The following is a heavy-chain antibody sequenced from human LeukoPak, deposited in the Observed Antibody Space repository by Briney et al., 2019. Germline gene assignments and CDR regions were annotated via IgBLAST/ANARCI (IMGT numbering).Heavy chain of an antibody. D-gene: IGHD3-3*01. V-gene: IGHV3-9*01. CDR2: ISWNSGGI. J-gene: IGHJ3*02. Sequence: GGSQRLSFAASGFTFDDYAMHWVRPAPGKGLEWVSGISWNSGGIGYADSVKGRFTISGDNAKNSLYLQMNSLRAEDTALYYCAKDTKEWLLGGRNAFDIWGQGTMVTVSS. CDR1: GFTFDDYA. CDR3: AKDTKEWLLGGRNAFDI.